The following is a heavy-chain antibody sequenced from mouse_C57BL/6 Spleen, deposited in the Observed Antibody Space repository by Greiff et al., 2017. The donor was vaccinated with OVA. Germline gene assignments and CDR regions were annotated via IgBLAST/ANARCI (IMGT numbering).Heavy chain of an antibody. CDR2: IWRGGST. D-gene: IGHD2-4*01. Sequence: QVQLQQSGPGLVQPSQSLSITCTVSGFSLTSYGVHWVRQSPGKGLEWLGVIWRGGSTDYNAAFMSRLSITKDNSKSQVFFKMNSLQADDTAIYYCAKNSYYDYDGPPWFAYWGQGSLVTVSA. J-gene: IGHJ3*01. V-gene: IGHV2-5*01. CDR1: GFSLTSYG. CDR3: AKNSYYDYDGPPWFAY.